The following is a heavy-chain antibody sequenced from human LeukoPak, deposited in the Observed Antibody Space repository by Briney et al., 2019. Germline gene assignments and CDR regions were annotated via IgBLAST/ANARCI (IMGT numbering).Heavy chain of an antibody. D-gene: IGHD6-19*01. CDR2: ISGSGGST. CDR1: GFTFSSYA. J-gene: IGHJ6*03. CDR3: AKDYSRKTRSDWGYYYYYMDV. V-gene: IGHV3-23*01. Sequence: GGSLRLSCAASGFTFSSYAMSWVRQAPGKGLEWVSAISGSGGSTYYADSVKGRFTISRDNSKNTLYLQMNSLRAEDTAVYYCAKDYSRKTRSDWGYYYYYMDVWGKGTTVTVSS.